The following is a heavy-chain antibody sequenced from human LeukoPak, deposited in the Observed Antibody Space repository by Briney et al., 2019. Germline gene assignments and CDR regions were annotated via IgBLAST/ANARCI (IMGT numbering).Heavy chain of an antibody. Sequence: GGSLRLSCAASGFTFSSYAMSWVRQAPGKGLEWVSAISGSGGSTYYADSVKGRFTISRDNSKNTLYLQMNSLRAEDTAVYYCATLWMQRWSYFDYWGQGTLVTVSS. CDR2: ISGSGGST. CDR1: GFTFSSYA. CDR3: ATLWMQRWSYFDY. V-gene: IGHV3-23*01. D-gene: IGHD5-18*01. J-gene: IGHJ4*02.